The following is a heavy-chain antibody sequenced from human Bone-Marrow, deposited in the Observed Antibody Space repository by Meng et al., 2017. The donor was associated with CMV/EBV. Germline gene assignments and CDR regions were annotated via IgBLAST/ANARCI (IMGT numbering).Heavy chain of an antibody. Sequence: GESLKISCAASGFTFSSYSMNWVRQAPGKGLEWVSYISSSSSTIYYADSVKGRFTISRDNAKNSLYLQMNSLRAEDTAVYYCARDSLYCSSTSCYTPLDYWGQGTLVTVSS. CDR2: ISSSSSTI. CDR1: GFTFSSYS. D-gene: IGHD2-2*02. V-gene: IGHV3-48*04. CDR3: ARDSLYCSSTSCYTPLDY. J-gene: IGHJ4*02.